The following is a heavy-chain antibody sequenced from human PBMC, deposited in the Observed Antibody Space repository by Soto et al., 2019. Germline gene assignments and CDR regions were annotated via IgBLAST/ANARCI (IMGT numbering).Heavy chain of an antibody. CDR2: IPSDGSAQ. Sequence: QVQLVESGGGVVQPGRSLRLSCEASGFTFRDYAMHWVRQAPGKGLEWVAAIPSDGSAQHYADSVKGRFSISRDNSKNTLSLQMNSLRPEDAALYYCAKDQYSYGYGEDSFDCWGQGTLVTVSS. D-gene: IGHD5-18*01. CDR1: GFTFRDYA. J-gene: IGHJ4*02. V-gene: IGHV3-30-3*01. CDR3: AKDQYSYGYGEDSFDC.